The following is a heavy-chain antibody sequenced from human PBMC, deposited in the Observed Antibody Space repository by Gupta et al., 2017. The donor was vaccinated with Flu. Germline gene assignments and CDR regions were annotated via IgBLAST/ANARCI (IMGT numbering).Heavy chain of an antibody. CDR2: IYYSGYT. J-gene: IGHJ5*02. V-gene: IGHV4-39*01. Sequence: ISSWSHYWGWIRQPPGKGLEWIASIYYSGYTYFSPSLKSRVSISVDTSKNQFSLRLNSVTASDTALYYCARQVDRRWFDPWGQGTLVTVSS. CDR3: ARQVDRRWFDP. CDR1: ISSWSHY.